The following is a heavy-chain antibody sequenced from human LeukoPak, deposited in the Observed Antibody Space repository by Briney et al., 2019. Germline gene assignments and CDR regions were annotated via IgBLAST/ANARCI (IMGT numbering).Heavy chain of an antibody. CDR3: ARGDGGYGYPYYYYYYGMDV. Sequence: ASVKVSCKASGGTFSSYAISWVRQAPGQGLEWMGGIIPIFGTANYAQKFQGGVTITADESTSTAYMELSSLRSEDTAVYYCARGDGGYGYPYYYYYYGMDVWGKGTTVTVSS. V-gene: IGHV1-69*13. CDR2: IIPIFGTA. J-gene: IGHJ6*04. D-gene: IGHD3-16*02. CDR1: GGTFSSYA.